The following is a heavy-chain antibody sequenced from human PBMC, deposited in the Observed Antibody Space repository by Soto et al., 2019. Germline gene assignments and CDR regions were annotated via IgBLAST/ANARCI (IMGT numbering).Heavy chain of an antibody. J-gene: IGHJ3*02. D-gene: IGHD1-26*01. Sequence: GLLRLWWAASGFTCGGYSVNWVRQAPGKGLEWVSYISSSSSTIYYADSVKGRFTISRDNAKNSLYLQMNSLRDEDTAVYYCARSYDVVGVSAIWGQGTMVTVSS. CDR1: GFTCGGYS. V-gene: IGHV3-48*02. CDR3: ARSYDVVGVSAI. CDR2: ISSSSSTI.